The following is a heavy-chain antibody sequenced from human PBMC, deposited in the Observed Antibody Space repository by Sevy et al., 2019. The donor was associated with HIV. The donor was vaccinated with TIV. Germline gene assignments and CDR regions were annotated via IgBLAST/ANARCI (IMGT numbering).Heavy chain of an antibody. V-gene: IGHV3-30*19. D-gene: IGHD4-17*01. CDR3: ARAVDYGDYGGYFDY. Sequence: GGSLRLSCAASGFSISGYGMHWVRQAPGKGLEWVAVISYDGSNKYYADSVKGRFTISRDNSKNTLYLQMNSLRAEDTAVYYCARAVDYGDYGGYFDYWGQGTLVTVSS. CDR2: ISYDGSNK. CDR1: GFSISGYG. J-gene: IGHJ4*02.